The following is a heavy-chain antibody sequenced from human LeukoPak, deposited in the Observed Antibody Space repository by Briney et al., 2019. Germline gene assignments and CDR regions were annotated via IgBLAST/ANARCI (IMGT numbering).Heavy chain of an antibody. D-gene: IGHD3-9*01. CDR2: IYSGGST. V-gene: IGHV3-66*01. CDR3: AREVLTGYGFGY. CDR1: GFTVSSNY. J-gene: IGHJ4*02. Sequence: QSGGSLRLSCAASGFTVSSNYMSWVRQAPGKGLEWVSVIYSGGSTYYADSVKGRFTISRDNSKNTLYLQMNSLRAEDTAVYYCAREVLTGYGFGYWGQGTLVTVSS.